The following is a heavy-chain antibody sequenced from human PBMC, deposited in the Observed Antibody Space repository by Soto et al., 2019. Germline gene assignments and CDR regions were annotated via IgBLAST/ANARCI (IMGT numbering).Heavy chain of an antibody. D-gene: IGHD3-22*01. Sequence: PGGSLRLSCAASGFTLSTYEMMWVRQAPGKGLEWVSYISTSGTTTYYADSVRGRFTISRDNAKNSLDLQMNSLRAEDTAVYYCVTSLSGYYYNYWGQGTLLTVSS. CDR2: ISTSGTTT. CDR3: VTSLSGYYYNY. CDR1: GFTLSTYE. J-gene: IGHJ4*02. V-gene: IGHV3-48*03.